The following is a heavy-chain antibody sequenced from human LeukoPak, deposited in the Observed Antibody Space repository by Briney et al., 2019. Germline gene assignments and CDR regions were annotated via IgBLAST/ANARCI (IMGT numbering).Heavy chain of an antibody. V-gene: IGHV3-7*01. Sequence: PGGSLRLSCAASGFTFSNAWMSWVRQAPGKGLEWVANIKQDGSEKYYVDSVKGRFTISRDNAKNSLYLQMNSLRGEDTAVYYCARGHRAAGTKSWFDPWGQGTLVTVSS. J-gene: IGHJ5*02. CDR2: IKQDGSEK. CDR1: GFTFSNAW. D-gene: IGHD6-13*01. CDR3: ARGHRAAGTKSWFDP.